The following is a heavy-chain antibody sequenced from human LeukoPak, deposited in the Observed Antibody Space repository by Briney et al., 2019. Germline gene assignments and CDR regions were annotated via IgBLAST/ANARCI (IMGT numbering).Heavy chain of an antibody. J-gene: IGHJ6*02. CDR1: GFTFSSYA. D-gene: IGHD1-26*01. V-gene: IGHV3-64D*09. Sequence: GGSLRLSCSASGFTFSSYAMHWVRQAPGKELEYVSAISSNGGSTYYADSVKGRFTISRDNSKNTLYLQMSSLRAEDTAVYYCVKAVGAKGDYYYYYGMDVWGQGTTVTVSS. CDR3: VKAVGAKGDYYYYYGMDV. CDR2: ISSNGGST.